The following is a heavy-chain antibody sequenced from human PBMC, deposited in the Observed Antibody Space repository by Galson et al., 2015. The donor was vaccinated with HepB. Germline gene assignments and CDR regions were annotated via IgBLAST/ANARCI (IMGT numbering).Heavy chain of an antibody. CDR3: ARPRLTVVTSGGAFDF. V-gene: IGHV5-51*03. D-gene: IGHD4-23*01. Sequence: QSGAEVKEPGESLKISCKGSGYSFTSYWIGWVRQMPGQGLEWMGIIYPCDSGTKYSPSFQSQVTISADKSLPTAYLQWISLKVPDTAMYSWARPRLTVVTSGGAFDFWGQGTMVTVSS. CDR2: IYPCDSGT. CDR1: GYSFTSYW. J-gene: IGHJ3*01.